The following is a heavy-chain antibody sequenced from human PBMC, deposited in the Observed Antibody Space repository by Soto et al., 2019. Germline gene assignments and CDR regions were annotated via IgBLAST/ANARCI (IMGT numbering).Heavy chain of an antibody. CDR2: LIPLFGTT. V-gene: IGHV1-69*06. Sequence: QVQLVQSGAEVKKPGSSVKVSCEASGGTFSGHAISWVRQAPGQGPEWMGGLIPLFGTTQHAQNFQGRLTITADKCTSTAYMELTSLRFEDTSIYYCARGPNWGYRFDSWGQGTLGTVSS. CDR1: GGTFSGHA. D-gene: IGHD7-27*01. CDR3: ARGPNWGYRFDS. J-gene: IGHJ4*02.